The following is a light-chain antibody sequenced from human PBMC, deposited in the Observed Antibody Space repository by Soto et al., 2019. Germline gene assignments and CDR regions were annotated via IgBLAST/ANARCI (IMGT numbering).Light chain of an antibody. Sequence: EIVMTQSPATLSVSPGDGATLSCRASQSVDSNLAWYQQKPGQTPRLLMYGASTRPTGIPARFSGSGSGTEFPLTIISLRSEDSAVYYCQQYNDWPLTFGGGTKVEIK. V-gene: IGKV3D-15*01. J-gene: IGKJ4*01. CDR1: QSVDSN. CDR3: QQYNDWPLT. CDR2: GAS.